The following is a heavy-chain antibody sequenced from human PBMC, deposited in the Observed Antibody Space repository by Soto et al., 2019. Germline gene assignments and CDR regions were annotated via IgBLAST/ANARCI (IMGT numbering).Heavy chain of an antibody. D-gene: IGHD2-21*01. CDR3: AGGVVVSEFDP. CDR1: GGSISSDY. Sequence: SETLSLTCTVSGGSISSDYWSWIRQPPGKGLEWIGYIYYSGSTNYNPSLKSRVTISVDTSKNQFSLKLSSVTAADTAVYYCAGGVVVSEFDPWGQGTLVTVSS. CDR2: IYYSGST. J-gene: IGHJ5*02. V-gene: IGHV4-59*01.